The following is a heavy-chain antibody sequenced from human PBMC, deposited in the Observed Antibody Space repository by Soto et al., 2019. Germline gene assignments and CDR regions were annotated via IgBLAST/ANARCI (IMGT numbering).Heavy chain of an antibody. Sequence: AETLSLTCAVYGVSFSGYYWSWIRQPPGKGLEWIGEINHSGSTNYNPSLKSRVTISVDTSKNQFSLKLSSVTAADTAVYYCATVGGGIAARPYYFDYWGQGTLVTVSS. J-gene: IGHJ4*02. CDR3: ATVGGGIAARPYYFDY. V-gene: IGHV4-34*01. CDR1: GVSFSGYY. CDR2: INHSGST. D-gene: IGHD6-6*01.